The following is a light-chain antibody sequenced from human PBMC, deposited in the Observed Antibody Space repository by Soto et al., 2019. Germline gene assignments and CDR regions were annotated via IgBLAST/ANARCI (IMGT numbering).Light chain of an antibody. V-gene: IGKV3-11*01. CDR3: QPGTNWLP. Sequence: TQCPGTLSMSTGERATLSCRASQSVSSNYLAWYQLKPGQAPRLLIYDASKRATGIPARFSGSGSGTDFTLTISSLEPEDFPVYYCQPGTNWLPFAGGTKVDIK. CDR2: DAS. J-gene: IGKJ4*01. CDR1: QSVSSNY.